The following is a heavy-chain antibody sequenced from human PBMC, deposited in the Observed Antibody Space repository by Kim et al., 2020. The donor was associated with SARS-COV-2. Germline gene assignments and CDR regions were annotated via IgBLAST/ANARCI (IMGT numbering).Heavy chain of an antibody. J-gene: IGHJ5*02. CDR3: ATASFDP. Sequence: EDGETIYAKKFQGIVTMTENTSTDTASMELSSLRSEDTAVYYCATASFDPWGQGTLVTVSS. V-gene: IGHV1-24*01. CDR2: EDGET.